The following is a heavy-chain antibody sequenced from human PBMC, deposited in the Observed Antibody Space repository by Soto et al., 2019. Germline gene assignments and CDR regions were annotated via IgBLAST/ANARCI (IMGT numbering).Heavy chain of an antibody. V-gene: IGHV4-59*01. Sequence: SETLSLTCTVPGGSITNYYWSWVRQPPGKGLEWIGYIYYSGSTNYNPSLNSRVTISVDTSKNQFSLKLSSVTAADTAVYYCARVGGCTSTRCYVHWFDPWGQGTLVTVSS. CDR2: IYYSGST. CDR3: ARVGGCTSTRCYVHWFDP. D-gene: IGHD2-2*01. J-gene: IGHJ5*02. CDR1: GGSITNYY.